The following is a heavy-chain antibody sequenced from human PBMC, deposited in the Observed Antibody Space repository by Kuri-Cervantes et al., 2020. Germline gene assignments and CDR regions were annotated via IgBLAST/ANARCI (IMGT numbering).Heavy chain of an antibody. CDR1: GFTFSSYA. Sequence: GGSLRLSCAASGFTFSSYAMHWVRQAPGKGLEWVAVISYDGSNKYYADSVKGRFTISRDNSKNTLYLQLNSLGAEDTAVYYCARDPVIKGAGVGGFDYWGQGTLVTVSS. J-gene: IGHJ4*02. CDR3: ARDPVIKGAGVGGFDY. D-gene: IGHD4/OR15-4a*01. V-gene: IGHV3-30-3*01. CDR2: ISYDGSNK.